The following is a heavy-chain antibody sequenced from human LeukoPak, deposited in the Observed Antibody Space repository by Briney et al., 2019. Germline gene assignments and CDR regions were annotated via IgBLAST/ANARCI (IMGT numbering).Heavy chain of an antibody. Sequence: ASVKVSCKASGGTFSSYAISWVRQAPGQGLEWMGRIIPILGIANYAQKFQDRVTITADKSTSTAYMELSSLRSEDTAVYYCARDLIADYYYYGMDVWGQGTTVTVSS. CDR1: GGTFSSYA. J-gene: IGHJ6*02. CDR2: IIPILGIA. V-gene: IGHV1-69*04. D-gene: IGHD2/OR15-2a*01. CDR3: ARDLIADYYYYGMDV.